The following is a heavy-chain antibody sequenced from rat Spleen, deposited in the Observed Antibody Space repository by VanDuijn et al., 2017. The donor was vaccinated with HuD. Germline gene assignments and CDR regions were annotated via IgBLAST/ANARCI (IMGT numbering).Heavy chain of an antibody. J-gene: IGHJ2*01. CDR1: GFSLTSYH. V-gene: IGHV2-43*01. CDR2: MWSGGST. CDR3: ARARRAGSSYFDY. D-gene: IGHD5-1*01. Sequence: QVQLKESGPGLVQPSQTLSLTCTVSGFSLTSYHVSWVRQPPGKGLEWMGVMWSGGSTDYNSALKSRLSISRDTSKNQVFLKMNSLQSEDTTTYYCARARRAGSSYFDYWGQGVMVTVSS.